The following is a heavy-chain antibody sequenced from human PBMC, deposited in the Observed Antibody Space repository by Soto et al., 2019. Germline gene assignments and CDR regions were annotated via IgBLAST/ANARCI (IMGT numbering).Heavy chain of an antibody. Sequence: QVQLVQSGAEVKKPGSSVKVSCKASGGTFSSYTISWVRQAPGQGLEWMGSIIPILGIANYAQKFQGRVTITADKSTSTAYMELSSLRSEDTAVYYCALGEGSGSYNWFDPWGQGTLVTVSS. CDR1: GGTFSSYT. D-gene: IGHD3-10*01. CDR3: ALGEGSGSYNWFDP. J-gene: IGHJ5*02. CDR2: IIPILGIA. V-gene: IGHV1-69*02.